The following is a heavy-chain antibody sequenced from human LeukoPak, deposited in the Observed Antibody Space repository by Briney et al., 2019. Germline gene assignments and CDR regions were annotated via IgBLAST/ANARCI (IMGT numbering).Heavy chain of an antibody. J-gene: IGHJ4*02. CDR2: ISVNGGGGST. CDR3: AKSPLTTRTNFDY. V-gene: IGHV3-23*01. D-gene: IGHD4-11*01. Sequence: GGSLRLSCAASGFTFSSYVMSWVRQAPGKGLEWVSSISVNGGGGSTYYADSVKGRFTISRDNSEDTLYLQMNSLRAEDTAVYYCAKSPLTTRTNFDYWGQGALVTVSS. CDR1: GFTFSSYV.